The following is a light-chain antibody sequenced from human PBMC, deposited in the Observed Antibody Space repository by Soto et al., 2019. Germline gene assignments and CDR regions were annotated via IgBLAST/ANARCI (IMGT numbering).Light chain of an antibody. CDR2: GAS. Sequence: EIVMTQSPATLSVSPGERATLSCRASQSVSSDLAWYQHKPGQAPRLLIYGASTRATGIPARFSGRGSGTEFTLTISSLQSVDFAVYYCQHYHGWPITFGQGTRLEIK. V-gene: IGKV3-15*01. J-gene: IGKJ5*01. CDR3: QHYHGWPIT. CDR1: QSVSSD.